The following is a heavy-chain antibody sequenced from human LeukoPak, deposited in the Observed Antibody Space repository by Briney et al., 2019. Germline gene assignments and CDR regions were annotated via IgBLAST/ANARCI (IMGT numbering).Heavy chain of an antibody. V-gene: IGHV4-4*09. J-gene: IGHJ6*03. CDR2: IYTSGST. CDR1: GGSISSYY. D-gene: IGHD1-26*01. Sequence: SETLSLTCTVSGGSISSYYWSWIRQPPGKGLEWIGYIYTSGSTNYNPSLKSRVTVSVDTSKNQFSLKLSSVTAADTAVYYCARLEVGATTRYYYYYMDVWGKGTTVTVSS. CDR3: ARLEVGATTRYYYYYMDV.